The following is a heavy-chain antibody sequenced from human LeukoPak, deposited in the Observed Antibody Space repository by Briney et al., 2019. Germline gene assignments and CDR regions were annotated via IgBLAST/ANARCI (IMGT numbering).Heavy chain of an antibody. Sequence: HPGGSLRLSCAASGFTFSGYEMNWVRQAPGKGLEWVSYITISGATIYYADSVKGRFTISRDNAKNSLYLHMNSLRAEDTAVYFCARDRYDRSGYFLENDYWGQGTLVTVSS. CDR2: ITISGATI. J-gene: IGHJ4*02. CDR3: ARDRYDRSGYFLENDY. D-gene: IGHD3-22*01. CDR1: GFTFSGYE. V-gene: IGHV3-48*03.